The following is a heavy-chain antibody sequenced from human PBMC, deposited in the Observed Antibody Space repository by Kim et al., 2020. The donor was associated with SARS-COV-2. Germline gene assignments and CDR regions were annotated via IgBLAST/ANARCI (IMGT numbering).Heavy chain of an antibody. CDR1: GFTFSSYG. D-gene: IGHD6-19*01. J-gene: IGHJ4*02. Sequence: GGSLRLSCAASGFTFSSYGMHWVRQAPGKGLEWVAVISYDGSNKYYADSVKGRFTISRDNSKNTLYLQMNSLRAEDTAVYYCAKARYAGIAVATNWGQGPLVTLSS. CDR2: ISYDGSNK. CDR3: AKARYAGIAVATN. V-gene: IGHV3-30*18.